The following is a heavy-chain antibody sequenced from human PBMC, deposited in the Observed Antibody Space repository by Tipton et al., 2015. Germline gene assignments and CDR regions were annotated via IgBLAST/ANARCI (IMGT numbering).Heavy chain of an antibody. Sequence: QLVQSGAEVKNPGASVKISCKASGYTFISYYINWVRQAPGQGLEWMGIINPGAGSTDYAQKFQGRVTMTSDTSTSTVYMELRSLIPDTTTTYYCARSPGYYYDLDVWGQGTTVTVSS. CDR2: INPGAGST. CDR3: ARSPGYYYDLDV. V-gene: IGHV1-46*01. J-gene: IGHJ6*02. CDR1: GYTFISYY. D-gene: IGHD2-15*01.